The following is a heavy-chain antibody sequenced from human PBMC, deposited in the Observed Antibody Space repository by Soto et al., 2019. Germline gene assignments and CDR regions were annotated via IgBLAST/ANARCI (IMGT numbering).Heavy chain of an antibody. Sequence: GGSLRLSCAASGFTFSSYSMDWVRQAPGKGLEWVSSITSSSTYIYYADSMKGRFTISRDNAKNSLYLQMNSLRAEDTAVYYCARALHSMVRGVTGFEYWGQGTLVTRLL. CDR1: GFTFSSYS. V-gene: IGHV3-21*01. D-gene: IGHD3-10*01. J-gene: IGHJ4*02. CDR3: ARALHSMVRGVTGFEY. CDR2: ITSSSTYI.